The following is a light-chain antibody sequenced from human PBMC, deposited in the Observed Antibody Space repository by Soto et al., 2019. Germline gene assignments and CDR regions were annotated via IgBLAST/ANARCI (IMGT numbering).Light chain of an antibody. J-gene: IGKJ5*01. CDR2: GAS. V-gene: IGKV3-20*01. Sequence: IVLTQSPGTLSLSPVKRATLSCRSSQSVGSNYLAWYQQKPGQAPRLLIYGASSRATGIPDRFSGSGSGTDFTLIISRLEPEDFAVYYCQQYSTSPITFGQGTRLEIK. CDR1: QSVGSNY. CDR3: QQYSTSPIT.